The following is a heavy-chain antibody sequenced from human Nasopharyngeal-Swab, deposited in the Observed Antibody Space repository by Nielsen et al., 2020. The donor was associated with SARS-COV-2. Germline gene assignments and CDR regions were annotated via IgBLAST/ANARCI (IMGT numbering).Heavy chain of an antibody. CDR3: ARDGLDYDFWSAHFMDV. CDR1: GFTFNNYN. J-gene: IGHJ6*02. V-gene: IGHV3-21*01. D-gene: IGHD3-3*01. Sequence: GESLKISCAASGFTFNNYNFNWVRQAPGKGLEWVSSISSSSSYIYYADSVKGRFTISRENAKNSLYLQMNSLRAEDTAVYYCARDGLDYDFWSAHFMDVWGQGTTVTVSS. CDR2: ISSSSSYI.